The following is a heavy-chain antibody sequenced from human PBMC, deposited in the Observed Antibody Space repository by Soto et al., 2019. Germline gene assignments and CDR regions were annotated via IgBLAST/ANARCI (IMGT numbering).Heavy chain of an antibody. D-gene: IGHD1-1*01. CDR3: ARAQLERLAFDI. CDR1: GYTFTGYY. CDR2: VNPNSGGT. Sequence: ASVKVSCKASGYTFTGYYMHWGRQPPGQGLEGMGWVNPNSGGTNYAQKFQGWVTMTRDTSISTAYMELSRLRSDDTAVYYCARAQLERLAFDIWGQGTMVTVSS. V-gene: IGHV1-2*04. J-gene: IGHJ3*02.